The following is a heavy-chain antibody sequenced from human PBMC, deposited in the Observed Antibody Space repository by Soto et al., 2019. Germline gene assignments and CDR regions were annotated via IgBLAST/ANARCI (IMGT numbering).Heavy chain of an antibody. CDR3: ARDRGCSGGSCYGHFQH. V-gene: IGHV1-69*01. J-gene: IGHJ1*01. CDR1: GVSLACCS. D-gene: IGHD2-15*01. CDR2: IIPNFGTA. Sequence: SAKASCKASGVSLACCSISCAQQSPGQGLEWMGGIIPNFGTANYAQKFQGRVTITADESTSTAYMELSSLRSEDTAVYYCARDRGCSGGSCYGHFQHWGQGTLVTVSS.